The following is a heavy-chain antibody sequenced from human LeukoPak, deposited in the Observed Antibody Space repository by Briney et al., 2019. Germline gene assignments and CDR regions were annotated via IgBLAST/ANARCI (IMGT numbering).Heavy chain of an antibody. D-gene: IGHD2-8*01. CDR1: GGSISSYY. CDR2: IYYSGST. V-gene: IGHV4-59*08. CDR3: ASLRTNGVWVFDY. Sequence: PSETLSLTCTVSGGSISSYYWSWIRQPPGKGLEWIGYIYYSGSTNYNPSLKSRVTISVDTSKNQFSLKLSSVTAADTAVYYCASLRTNGVWVFDYWGQGTLVTVSS. J-gene: IGHJ4*02.